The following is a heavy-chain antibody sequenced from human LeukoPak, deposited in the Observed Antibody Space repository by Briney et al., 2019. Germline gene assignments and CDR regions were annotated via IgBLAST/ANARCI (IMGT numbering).Heavy chain of an antibody. D-gene: IGHD2-2*02. Sequence: SVKVSCKASGGTFSSYAISWVQQAPGQGLEWMGGIIPIFGTANYAQKFQGSVTITTDESTSTAYMELSSLRSEDTAVYYCARGRVPAAINYYYYMDVWGRGTTVTVSS. CDR3: ARGRVPAAINYYYYMDV. V-gene: IGHV1-69*05. J-gene: IGHJ6*03. CDR1: GGTFSSYA. CDR2: IIPIFGTA.